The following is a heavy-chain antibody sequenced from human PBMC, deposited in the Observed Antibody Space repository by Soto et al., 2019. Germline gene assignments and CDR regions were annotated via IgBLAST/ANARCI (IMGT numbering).Heavy chain of an antibody. CDR1: GFSFSYTG. J-gene: IGHJ4*02. CDR3: AKGSYFFG. V-gene: IGHV3-30*18. CDR2: ISYDGNKE. Sequence: GGSLRLSCAASGFSFSYTGMHWVRQAPGKGLEWVSFISYDGNKEEYADSVRGRFTISRDNSRNTLSLQMNSLKVDDTAVYFCAKGSYFFGRDQGTLVTVSS. D-gene: IGHD3-10*01.